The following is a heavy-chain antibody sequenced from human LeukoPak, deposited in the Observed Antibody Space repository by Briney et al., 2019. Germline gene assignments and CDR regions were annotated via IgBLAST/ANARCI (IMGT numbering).Heavy chain of an antibody. CDR3: ARGAPLTIFGVVIFY. D-gene: IGHD3-3*01. CDR2: ISSSGSTI. J-gene: IGHJ4*02. V-gene: IGHV3-11*04. Sequence: GGSLRLSCAASGFTFRDYYMSWIRQAPGKGLEWVSYISSSGSTIYYADSVKGRFTISRDNAKNSLYLQMNSLRAEDTAVYYCARGAPLTIFGVVIFYWGQGTLVTVSS. CDR1: GFTFRDYY.